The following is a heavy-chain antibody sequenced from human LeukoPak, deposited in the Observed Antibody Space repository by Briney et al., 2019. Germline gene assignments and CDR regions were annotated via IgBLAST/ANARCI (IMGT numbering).Heavy chain of an antibody. V-gene: IGHV5-10-1*01. CDR3: ARRCSGGSCCHYYYYGMDV. CDR1: GYSFTSYW. CDR2: IDPSDSYA. D-gene: IGHD2-15*01. J-gene: IGHJ6*02. Sequence: GESLKISCKGSGYSFTSYWISWVRQMPGKGLEWMGRIDPSDSYANYSPSFQGHVTISADKSISTAYLQWSSLKASDTAMYYCARRCSGGSCCHYYYYGMDVWGQGTTVTVSS.